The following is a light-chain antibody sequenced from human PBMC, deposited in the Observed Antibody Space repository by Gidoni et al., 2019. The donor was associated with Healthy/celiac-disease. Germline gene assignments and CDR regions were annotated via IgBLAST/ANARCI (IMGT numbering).Light chain of an antibody. CDR3: QQYNSYGT. CDR2: KAS. V-gene: IGKV1-5*03. Sequence: DIQMTQSPSTLSASVGDRVTITCRASQSISSWLAWYQLKPGTAPKLLIYKASSLESGVPSRFSGSGSGTEFTLTISSLQPDDFATYYCQQYNSYGTFGQGTKVEIK. J-gene: IGKJ1*01. CDR1: QSISSW.